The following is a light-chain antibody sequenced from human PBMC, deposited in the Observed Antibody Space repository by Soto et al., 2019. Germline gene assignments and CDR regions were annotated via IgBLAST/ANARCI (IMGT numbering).Light chain of an antibody. V-gene: IGKV1-5*03. CDR2: KAS. J-gene: IGKJ1*01. Sequence: IHMTQSPSTLSASVGYRVTITCRASQSISSWLAWYQQKPGKAPKLLIYKASSLESGVPSRFSGSGSGTEFTLTISSLQPDDFATYYCQQYNSYWTFGQGTKVDIK. CDR3: QQYNSYWT. CDR1: QSISSW.